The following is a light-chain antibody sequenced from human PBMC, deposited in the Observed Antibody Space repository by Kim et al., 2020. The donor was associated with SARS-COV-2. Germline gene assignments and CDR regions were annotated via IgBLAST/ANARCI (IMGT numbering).Light chain of an antibody. CDR3: ASWDNRLKGWV. CDR1: SSNIGTNS. Sequence: QSVLTQPPSASGTPGQRVTVSCSGSSSNIGTNSVNWYQQVPGTAPKLLIYGDTQRPLGVPDRVSGSKSGTSASLAIGGFQSEDEAVYYCASWDNRLKGWVFGGGTQLTVL. V-gene: IGLV1-44*01. J-gene: IGLJ3*02. CDR2: GDT.